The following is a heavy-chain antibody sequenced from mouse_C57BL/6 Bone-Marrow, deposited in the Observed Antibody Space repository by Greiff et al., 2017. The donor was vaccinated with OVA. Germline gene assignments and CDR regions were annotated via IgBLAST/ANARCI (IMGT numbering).Heavy chain of an antibody. V-gene: IGHV1-82*01. CDR2: IYPGDGDT. D-gene: IGHD2-4*01. J-gene: IGHJ4*01. CDR3: ARTYYDYAMDY. Sequence: QVQLQQSGPELVKPGASVKISCKASGYALSSSWMNWVKQRPGKGLEWIGRIYPGDGDTNYNGKFKGKATLTADKSSSTAYMQLSSLTSEDSAVYFCARTYYDYAMDYWGQGTSVTVSS. CDR1: GYALSSSW.